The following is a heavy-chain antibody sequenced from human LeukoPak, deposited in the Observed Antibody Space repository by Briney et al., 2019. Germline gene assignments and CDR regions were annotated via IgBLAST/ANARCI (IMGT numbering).Heavy chain of an antibody. J-gene: IGHJ4*02. CDR1: GFTFSSYA. CDR2: ISGNGDNT. D-gene: IGHD6-19*01. V-gene: IGHV3-23*01. Sequence: GGSLRLSCAASGFTFSSYAMNWVRQAPGKGLEWVSAISGNGDNTYYADSVKGRFTISRDNSKNTLYLQMNSLRAEDTAVYYCAKTRRIAVAGATDYWGQGTLVTVSS. CDR3: AKTRRIAVAGATDY.